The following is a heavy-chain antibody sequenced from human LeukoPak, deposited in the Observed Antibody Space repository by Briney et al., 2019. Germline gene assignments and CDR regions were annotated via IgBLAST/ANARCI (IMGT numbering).Heavy chain of an antibody. Sequence: SETLSLTCTVSGGSISNYYWSWVRQPPGKGLEWIGEIYHRGNTNYNPSLKNRVTISVDKSKNQFSLNLSSVTATDTAVYYCARRPDNTGWFFDYWGQGTLVTASS. CDR1: GGSISNYY. V-gene: IGHV4-4*02. CDR3: ARRPDNTGWFFDY. D-gene: IGHD6-19*01. J-gene: IGHJ4*02. CDR2: IYHRGNT.